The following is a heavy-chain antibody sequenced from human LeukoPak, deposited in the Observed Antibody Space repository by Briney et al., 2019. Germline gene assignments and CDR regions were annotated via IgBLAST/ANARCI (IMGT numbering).Heavy chain of an antibody. J-gene: IGHJ4*02. Sequence: GESLKISCKGSGYSFTTYWIAWVRPMPGKSLEWMGVIYPGDSDTRYSPSFQGQVTLSADKSISTAYLQWSSLKASDTAIYYCARALVGAATLSYWGQGTLVTVSS. CDR3: ARALVGAATLSY. CDR2: IYPGDSDT. CDR1: GYSFTTYW. D-gene: IGHD1-26*01. V-gene: IGHV5-51*01.